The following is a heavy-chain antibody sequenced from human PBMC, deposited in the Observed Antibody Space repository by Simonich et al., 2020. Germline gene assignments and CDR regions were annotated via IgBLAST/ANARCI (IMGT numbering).Heavy chain of an antibody. D-gene: IGHD3-3*01. CDR3: ARKRFLEWFFDY. CDR1: GFTFSSYS. V-gene: IGHV3-21*01. Sequence: EVQLVESGGGLVKPGGSLRLSCAASGFTFSSYSMNWVRQAPGKGLEGVSSSSSSRRYIYYADSGKGRFTISRDNAKNSLYLQMNSLRAEDTAVYYCARKRFLEWFFDYWGQGTLVTVSS. CDR2: SSSSRRYI. J-gene: IGHJ4*02.